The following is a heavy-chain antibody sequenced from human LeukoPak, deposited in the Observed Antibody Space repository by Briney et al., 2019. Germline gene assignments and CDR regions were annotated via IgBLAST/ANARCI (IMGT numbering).Heavy chain of an antibody. Sequence: GGSLRLSCAASGFTFSSYGMHWVRQTPGKGLEWVAVLWSDGSNKYYADSVKGRFTISRDNSKNSLDLQMNSLRAEDTAVYYCARVSCAGGSCYSDYWGQGTLLTVFS. CDR3: ARVSCAGGSCYSDY. V-gene: IGHV3-33*01. D-gene: IGHD2-15*01. CDR2: LWSDGSNK. CDR1: GFTFSSYG. J-gene: IGHJ4*02.